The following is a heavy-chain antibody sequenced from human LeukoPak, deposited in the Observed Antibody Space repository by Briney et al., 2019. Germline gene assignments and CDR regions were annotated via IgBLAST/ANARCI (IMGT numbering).Heavy chain of an antibody. J-gene: IGHJ6*02. D-gene: IGHD1-1*01. CDR3: AXXXNAVYYGMDV. CDR2: INPNSGGT. V-gene: IGHV1-2*02. Sequence: GASVKVSCKASGYTFTGYYMHWVRQAPGQGLEWMGWINPNSGGTNYAQKFQGRVTMTRDTSISTAYMELSRLRSDNTAVYYCAXXXNAVYYGMDVWGQGTTVTVSS. CDR1: GYTFTGYY.